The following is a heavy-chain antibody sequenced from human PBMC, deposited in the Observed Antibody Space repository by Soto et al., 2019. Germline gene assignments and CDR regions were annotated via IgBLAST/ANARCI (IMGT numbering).Heavy chain of an antibody. CDR1: GFSLSTSGVV. J-gene: IGHJ5*02. D-gene: IGHD6-13*01. V-gene: IGHV2-5*02. CDR2: IYWDDDK. Sequence: SGPTLVNPTQTLTLTCTFSGFSLSTSGVVVGWIRQPPGKALEWLALIYWDDDKRYSPSLKSRLTITKDTSKNQVVLTMTNMDPVDTATYYCAHRPHSSSWNGDWFDPWGQGTLVTVSS. CDR3: AHRPHSSSWNGDWFDP.